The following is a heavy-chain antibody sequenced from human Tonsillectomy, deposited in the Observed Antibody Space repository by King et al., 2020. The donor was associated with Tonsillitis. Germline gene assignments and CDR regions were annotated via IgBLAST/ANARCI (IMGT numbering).Heavy chain of an antibody. CDR2: MYYSGRA. CDR1: GGPVRSGDHY. CDR3: ARGESRLYYYGMDV. D-gene: IGHD6-13*01. V-gene: IGHV4-30-4*01. Sequence: VQLQESGPGLVKPSETLSLTCTVSGGPVRSGDHYWSWIRQPPGKGLEWVGNMYYSGRAYYNPSLKSRVTISVETTKNQFSLRLSSVTAADSAVYYCARGESRLYYYGMDVWGQGTTVTVSS. J-gene: IGHJ6*02.